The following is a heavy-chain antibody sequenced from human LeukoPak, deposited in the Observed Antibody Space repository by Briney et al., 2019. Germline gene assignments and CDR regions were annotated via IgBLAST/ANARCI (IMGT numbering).Heavy chain of an antibody. CDR1: GGSISSYY. CDR2: IYISGGT. CDR3: ARRAAAGSFFDY. D-gene: IGHD6-13*01. V-gene: IGHV4-4*07. Sequence: SETLSLTCTVSGGSISSYYWSWIRQPAGKGLEWIGRIYISGGTNYNPSLKSRVTMSVDTSKNQFSLKLSSVTAADTALYYCARRAAAGSFFDYWGLGTLVTVSS. J-gene: IGHJ4*02.